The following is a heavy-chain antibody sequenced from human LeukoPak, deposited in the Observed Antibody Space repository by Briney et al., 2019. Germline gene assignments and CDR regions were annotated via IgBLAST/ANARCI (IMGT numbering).Heavy chain of an antibody. CDR3: ARDLASIFGVSYGMDV. CDR1: GFTFSSYW. CDR2: IKQGGSEK. Sequence: GGSLRLSCAASGFTFSSYWMSWVRQAPGKGLEWVANIKQGGSEKYYVDSVKGRFTISRDNAKNSLYLQMNSLRAEDTAVYYCARDLASIFGVSYGMDVWGQGTTVTVSS. J-gene: IGHJ6*02. D-gene: IGHD3-3*01. V-gene: IGHV3-7*03.